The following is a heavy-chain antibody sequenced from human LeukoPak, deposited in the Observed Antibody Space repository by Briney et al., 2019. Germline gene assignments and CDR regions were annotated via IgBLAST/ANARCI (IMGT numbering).Heavy chain of an antibody. CDR3: ARVNRGWYFDY. Sequence: SETLSLTCAVYGGSFSGYYWSWIRQPPGKGLEWIGEINHSGSTNYNPSLKSRVTISVDTSKNQFSLKLSSVTAADTAVYSCARVNRGWYFDYWGQGTLATVSS. V-gene: IGHV4-34*01. CDR2: INHSGST. CDR1: GGSFSGYY. D-gene: IGHD6-19*01. J-gene: IGHJ4*02.